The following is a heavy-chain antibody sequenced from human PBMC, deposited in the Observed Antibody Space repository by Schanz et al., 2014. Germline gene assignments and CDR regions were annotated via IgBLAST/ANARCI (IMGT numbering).Heavy chain of an antibody. D-gene: IGHD2-15*01. Sequence: QVQLVESGGGVVQPGRSLRLSCAASGFTFSSYGMHWVRQAPGKGLEWVSSISHSGGSKYYADSVKGRFTISRDNSENTLYLQMNSLSADDTAVFYCAKGMGYCSGGTCYDCYYYGLDVWGQGTTXTVSS. CDR3: AKGMGYCSGGTCYDCYYYGLDV. CDR1: GFTFSSYG. V-gene: IGHV3-NL1*01. J-gene: IGHJ6*02. CDR2: ISHSGGSK.